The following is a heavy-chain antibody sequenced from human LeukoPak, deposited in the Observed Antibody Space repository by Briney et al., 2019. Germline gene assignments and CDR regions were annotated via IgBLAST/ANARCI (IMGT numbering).Heavy chain of an antibody. J-gene: IGHJ2*01. V-gene: IGHV4-4*07. CDR3: ARRGSDWYFDL. Sequence: PSETLSLTCTVSGGSISSYYWSWIRQPAGKGLEWIGRIYTSGSTTYNPSLKSRVTMSVDTSKNQFSLKLTPVTAADTAVYYCARRGSDWYFDLWGRGTLVTVSS. CDR2: IYTSGST. D-gene: IGHD2-15*01. CDR1: GGSISSYY.